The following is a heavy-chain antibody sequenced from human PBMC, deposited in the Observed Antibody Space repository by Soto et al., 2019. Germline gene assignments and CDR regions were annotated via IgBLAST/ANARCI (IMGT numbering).Heavy chain of an antibody. CDR3: ARNVVGTYHFDY. CDR1: GYTFSSYA. Sequence: QVQLVQSGAEVKKPGASVKVSCKASGYTFSSYAMHWVRQAPGQRLEWMGWINAGNGNTKYSQKFQGRVTITRDTSASTAYMELSSLRSEDTAVYYCARNVVGTYHFDYWGQGTLVIVSS. D-gene: IGHD2-21*01. V-gene: IGHV1-3*01. J-gene: IGHJ4*02. CDR2: INAGNGNT.